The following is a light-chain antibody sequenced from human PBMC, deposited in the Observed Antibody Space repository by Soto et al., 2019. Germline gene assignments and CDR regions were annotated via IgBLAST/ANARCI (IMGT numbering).Light chain of an antibody. CDR2: EGR. V-gene: IGLV2-23*01. Sequence: QSALTQPASVSGSPGQSITISCTGTSSDGGSSYLVSWYQQHPGKAPQLMMYEGRKRPSGVSNRFCGSKSGNTASLTISGVQAEDEADDYCCSYAGSSTVVFGGGTKLTVL. CDR3: CSYAGSSTVV. J-gene: IGLJ2*01. CDR1: SSDGGSSYL.